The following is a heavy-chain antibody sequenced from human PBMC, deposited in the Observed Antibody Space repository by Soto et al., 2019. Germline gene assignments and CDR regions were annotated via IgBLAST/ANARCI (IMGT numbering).Heavy chain of an antibody. J-gene: IGHJ4*02. CDR3: ARGRPSFHFAN. CDR1: GYTFTNYV. Sequence: ASVKVSCKASGYTFTNYVMYWVRQAPGQSLEWVGWINAASGNTKYSQKFQDRVTLTRDTSATTVFMEMSSLGLEDTAVYFCARGRPSFHFANWGQGTPVTVSS. V-gene: IGHV1-3*01. D-gene: IGHD3-16*02. CDR2: INAASGNT.